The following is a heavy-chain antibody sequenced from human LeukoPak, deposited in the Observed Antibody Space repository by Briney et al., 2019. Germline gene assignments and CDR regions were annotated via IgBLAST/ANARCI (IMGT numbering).Heavy chain of an antibody. J-gene: IGHJ4*02. CDR1: SDSISRGRYY. Sequence: SQTLSLTCTVSSDSISRGRYYWSWVRQPAGKELEWIGRIYASGKTDYNPYTPSLKSRVAMSLDTSKNQVSLYLTSVTAADTAMYFCARSFSEKFYFESWGQGTLVTVSS. CDR3: ARSFSEKFYFES. V-gene: IGHV4-61*02. D-gene: IGHD1-26*01. CDR2: IYASGKT.